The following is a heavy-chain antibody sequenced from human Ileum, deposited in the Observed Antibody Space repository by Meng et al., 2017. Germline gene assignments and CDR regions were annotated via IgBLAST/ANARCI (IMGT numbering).Heavy chain of an antibody. D-gene: IGHD3/OR15-3a*01. J-gene: IGHJ4*02. CDR3: ASLDFYSLDS. V-gene: IGHV4-4*01. CDR2: ISQSGST. Sequence: QVQRQESGPRLRKPEGTLSLNCAGSCGFFSSDNWWSWVRQPPGKGLEWIGEISQSGSTNYNPYLKSRVTMSVDQSKNQVSLKLSSVTAADTAVYFCASLDFYSLDSWGQGTLVTVSS. CDR1: CGFFSSDNW.